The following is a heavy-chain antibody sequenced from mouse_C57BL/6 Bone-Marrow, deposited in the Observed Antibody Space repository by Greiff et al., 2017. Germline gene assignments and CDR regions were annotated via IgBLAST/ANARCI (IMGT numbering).Heavy chain of an antibody. D-gene: IGHD1-1*01. V-gene: IGHV5-4*01. J-gene: IGHJ2*01. CDR1: GFTFSSYA. Sequence: EVQLVESGGGLVKPGGSLKLSCAASGFTFSSYAMSWVRQTPEKRLEWVATISDGGSYTYYPDNVKGRFTISRDNAKNNLYLQMSHLKSEDTAMYDCARDGSSSDYWGQGTTLTVSS. CDR3: ARDGSSSDY. CDR2: ISDGGSYT.